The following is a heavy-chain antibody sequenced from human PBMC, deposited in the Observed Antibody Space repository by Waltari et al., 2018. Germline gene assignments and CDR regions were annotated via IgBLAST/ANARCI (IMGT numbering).Heavy chain of an antibody. V-gene: IGHV4-38-2*01. CDR2: IYHSGST. CDR1: GYSISSGYY. J-gene: IGHJ4*02. CDR3: ARASMAAASYFDY. Sequence: QVQLQESGPGLVKPSETLSLTCAVSGYSISSGYYWGWIRQPPGKGLEWIGSIYHSGSTYYNPTLNSRVTISVDTSKNQFSLKLSSVTAADTAVYYCARASMAAASYFDYWGQGTLVTVSS. D-gene: IGHD6-13*01.